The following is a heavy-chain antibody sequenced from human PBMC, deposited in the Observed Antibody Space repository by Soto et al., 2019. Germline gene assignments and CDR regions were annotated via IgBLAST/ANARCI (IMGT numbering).Heavy chain of an antibody. J-gene: IGHJ4*02. D-gene: IGHD2-21*02. CDR3: ARGHGGNSHFDY. CDR2: INAGNGNT. CDR1: GYTFTSYA. Sequence: QVQLVQSGAEVKKPGASVKVSCKASGYTFTSYAMHWVRQAPGQRLEWMGWINAGNGNTKYSQKFQGRVTITRDTSASTAYIELSSLRSEDTAVYYCARGHGGNSHFDYWGQGTLVTVSS. V-gene: IGHV1-3*01.